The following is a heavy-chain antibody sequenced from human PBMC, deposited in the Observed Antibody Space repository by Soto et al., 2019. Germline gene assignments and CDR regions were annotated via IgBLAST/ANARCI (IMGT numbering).Heavy chain of an antibody. V-gene: IGHV1-69*08. CDR2: IIPILGIA. CDR1: GGTFSSYT. J-gene: IGHJ4*02. D-gene: IGHD5-18*01. CDR3: ARDLLGRPHTAMGTPSFDY. Sequence: QVQLVQSGAEVKKPGSSVKVSCKASGGTFSSYTISWVRQAPGQGLEWMGRIIPILGIANYEQKFQGRVTITADKTTSTAYMELSSLRYEDTAVYYCARDLLGRPHTAMGTPSFDYWGQGTLVTVSS.